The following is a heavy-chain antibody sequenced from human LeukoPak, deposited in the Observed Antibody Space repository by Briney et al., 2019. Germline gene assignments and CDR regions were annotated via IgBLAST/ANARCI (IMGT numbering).Heavy chain of an antibody. CDR3: TRDKDASGYSDN. CDR1: GFTFDEYY. Sequence: PGGSLRLSCAASGFTFDEYYMSWLRQAPGKGLEWISYISPSGRTKDYADSVKGRFTISRDNANNSLYLQMNSLTVDDTALYYCTRDKDASGYSDNWGQGTQVTVSS. CDR2: ISPSGRTK. V-gene: IGHV3-11*01. J-gene: IGHJ4*02. D-gene: IGHD2-15*01.